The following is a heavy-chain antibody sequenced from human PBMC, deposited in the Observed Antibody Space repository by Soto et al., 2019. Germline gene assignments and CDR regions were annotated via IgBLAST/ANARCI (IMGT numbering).Heavy chain of an antibody. Sequence: QLVQSGAEVKKPGASVKVSCKASGYTFTSYGISWVRQAPGQGLEWMGWINSYNGNTNYAQKFQGRVTMTTDTSTTPAYMELRSLRSDETAVYYCARFIADRGGEGDYWGQGTLVTVSS. V-gene: IGHV1-18*01. J-gene: IGHJ4*02. CDR1: GYTFTSYG. CDR2: INSYNGNT. D-gene: IGHD6-6*01. CDR3: ARFIADRGGEGDY.